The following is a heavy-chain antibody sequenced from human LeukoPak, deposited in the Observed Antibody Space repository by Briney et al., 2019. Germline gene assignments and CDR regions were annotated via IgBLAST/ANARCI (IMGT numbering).Heavy chain of an antibody. D-gene: IGHD3-3*01. V-gene: IGHV1-46*01. J-gene: IGHJ4*02. CDR2: INPGGGTT. CDR1: GYPFTIYY. Sequence: ASVKVSCKAFGYPFTIYYLNWLRQAPGKGLEWMGIINPGGGTTSYAQKFRGRVTVTRDTSTTTLYLDLNSLTSEDTAVYYCARGSGDHRGVFDYWGQGTLVTVSS. CDR3: ARGSGDHRGVFDY.